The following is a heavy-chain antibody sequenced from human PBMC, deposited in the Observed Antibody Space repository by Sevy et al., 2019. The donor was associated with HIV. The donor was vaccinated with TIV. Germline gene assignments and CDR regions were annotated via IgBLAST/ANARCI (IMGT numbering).Heavy chain of an antibody. Sequence: SETLSLTCAVYGGSFSGYYWSWIRQPPGKGLEWIGEINHSGSTNYNPSLKSRVTISGVTSKNQFSLKLSSVTAADTAVYYCARHCTGTSCSHAFDIWGQGTMVTVSS. V-gene: IGHV4-34*01. CDR1: GGSFSGYY. CDR3: ARHCTGTSCSHAFDI. D-gene: IGHD2-8*02. J-gene: IGHJ3*02. CDR2: INHSGST.